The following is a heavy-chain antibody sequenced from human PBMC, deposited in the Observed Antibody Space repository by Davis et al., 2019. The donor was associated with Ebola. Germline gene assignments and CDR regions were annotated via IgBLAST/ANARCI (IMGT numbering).Heavy chain of an antibody. CDR2: INSSGGRA. V-gene: IGHV1-46*01. CDR1: KYSFTTYY. J-gene: IGHJ4*02. D-gene: IGHD3-3*01. CDR3: ARIASFGDGVDY. Sequence: AASVKVSCKSSKYSFTTYYMHWVRQAPGQGLEWMGGINSSGGRATYARNFQGRVTMTRDTSTTTVYMELSSLRSEDTAVYYCARIASFGDGVDYWGQGTPVTVSS.